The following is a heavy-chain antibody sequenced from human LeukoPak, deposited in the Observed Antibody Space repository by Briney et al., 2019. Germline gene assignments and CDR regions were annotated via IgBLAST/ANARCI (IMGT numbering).Heavy chain of an antibody. D-gene: IGHD6-19*01. J-gene: IGHJ3*02. CDR3: AKGPGIAVAGGAFDI. V-gene: IGHV3-48*01. CDR1: GFTFSSYS. CDR2: ISSSSSTI. Sequence: GGSLRLSCAASGFTFSSYSMNWVRQAPGKGLEWVSYISSSSSTIYYADSVKGRFTISRDNSKNTLYLQMNSLRAEDTAVYYCAKGPGIAVAGGAFDIWGQGTMVTVSS.